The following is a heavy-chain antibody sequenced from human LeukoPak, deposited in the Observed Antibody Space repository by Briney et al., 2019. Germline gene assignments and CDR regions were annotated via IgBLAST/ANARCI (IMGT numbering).Heavy chain of an antibody. J-gene: IGHJ4*02. Sequence: SETLSLTCAVYGGSFSGYYWSWIRQPPGKGLEWIGEINHSGSTNYNPSLKSRVTISVDTSKNQFSLKLSSVTAADTAVYYCARSRYSSSWACDYWGQGTLVTVSS. CDR2: INHSGST. D-gene: IGHD6-13*01. CDR1: GGSFSGYY. V-gene: IGHV4-34*01. CDR3: ARSRYSSSWACDY.